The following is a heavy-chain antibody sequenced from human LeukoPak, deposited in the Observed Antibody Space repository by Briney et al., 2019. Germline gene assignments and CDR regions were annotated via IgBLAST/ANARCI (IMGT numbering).Heavy chain of an antibody. D-gene: IGHD3-22*01. J-gene: IGHJ4*02. CDR3: ARGPIWYDSSGYYPPTGY. CDR1: GFTFSSYA. V-gene: IGHV3-30-3*01. CDR2: ISYDGSNK. Sequence: PGRSLRLSCAASGFTFSSYAMHWVRQAPGKGLEWVAVISYDGSNKYYADSVKGRFTISRDNSKNMLYLQMNSLRAEDTAVYYCARGPIWYDSSGYYPPTGYWGQGTLVTVSS.